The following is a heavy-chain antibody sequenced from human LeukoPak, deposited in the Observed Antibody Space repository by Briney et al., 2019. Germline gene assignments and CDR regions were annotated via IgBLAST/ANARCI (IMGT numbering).Heavy chain of an antibody. CDR1: GFTFSGYA. CDR3: AKDLNYGGNSPFDY. CDR2: VSGSGGST. V-gene: IGHV3-23*01. J-gene: IGHJ4*02. Sequence: GGSLRLSCAASGFTFSGYAMSWVRQAPGKGLAWVSGVSGSGGSTYYADSLKGRFTISRDNSKNTLYLQMNSLRAEDTAVYYCAKDLNYGGNSPFDYWGQGTLVTVSS. D-gene: IGHD4-23*01.